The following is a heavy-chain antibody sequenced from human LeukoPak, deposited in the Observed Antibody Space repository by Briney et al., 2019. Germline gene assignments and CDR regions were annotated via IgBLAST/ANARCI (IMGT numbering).Heavy chain of an antibody. D-gene: IGHD2-15*01. J-gene: IGHJ6*02. Sequence: GGSLRLSCAGSEFTVSSNLMTWLRQAPGKGLEWVSVIYSGGNTYYADSVKGRFTISRDNSKNTLHLQMNSLRVEDTAVYYCARWWRSVWGRGTTVTVSS. CDR2: IYSGGNT. CDR1: EFTVSSNL. CDR3: ARWWRSV. V-gene: IGHV3-53*01.